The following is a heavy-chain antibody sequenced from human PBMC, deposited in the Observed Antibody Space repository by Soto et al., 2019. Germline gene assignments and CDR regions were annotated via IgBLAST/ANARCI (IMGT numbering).Heavy chain of an antibody. J-gene: IGHJ4*02. CDR3: ARDRGRRAVAVFDY. Sequence: QVQLVESGGGVVQPGRSLRLSCAASGFTFSSYGMHWVRQAPGKGLEWVAVIWYDGSTEYYADSVKGRFTISRDNSKNTLYLQRNRLRAEDTAVYYWARDRGRRAVAVFDYWGQGTLVTVSS. D-gene: IGHD6-19*01. CDR2: IWYDGSTE. CDR1: GFTFSSYG. V-gene: IGHV3-33*01.